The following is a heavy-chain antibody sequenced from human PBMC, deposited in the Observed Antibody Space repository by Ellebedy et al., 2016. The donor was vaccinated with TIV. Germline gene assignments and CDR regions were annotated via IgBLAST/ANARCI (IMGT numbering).Heavy chain of an antibody. V-gene: IGHV4-34*01. D-gene: IGHD5-24*01. Sequence: SETLSLXXAVYGGSFSDYYWTWIRQSPGKGLEWIGEINHSGSTNYNPSLKSRVTISVDTSKNQFSLKLSSVTAADTAMYYCARREMASSWWYFDLWGRGTLVTVSS. CDR2: INHSGST. CDR1: GGSFSDYY. J-gene: IGHJ2*01. CDR3: ARREMASSWWYFDL.